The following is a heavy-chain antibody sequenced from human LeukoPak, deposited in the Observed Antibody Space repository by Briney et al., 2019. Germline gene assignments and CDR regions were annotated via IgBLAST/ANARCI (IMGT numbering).Heavy chain of an antibody. CDR2: IDSSSGTI. Sequence: GGSLRLSCAASGFTFSSYSMNWVRQAPGKGLEWVSYIDSSSGTIYYADSVKGRFTISRDSAKNSLYLQMNSLRAEDSAIYYCAKAFRIVGIGNPDDAFDIWGQGTVVTVSS. J-gene: IGHJ3*02. CDR3: AKAFRIVGIGNPDDAFDI. D-gene: IGHD1-26*01. CDR1: GFTFSSYS. V-gene: IGHV3-48*01.